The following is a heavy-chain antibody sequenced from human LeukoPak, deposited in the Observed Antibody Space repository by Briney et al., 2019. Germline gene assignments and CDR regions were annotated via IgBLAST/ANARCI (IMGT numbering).Heavy chain of an antibody. CDR2: IYSGGST. CDR3: ARERVENQQLVGGNY. D-gene: IGHD6-6*01. Sequence: GGSLRLSCAASGLTVSSNYMSWVCQAPGKGLEWVSVIYSGGSTYYADSVKGRFTISRDNSKNTLYLQMNSLRAEDTAVYYCARERVENQQLVGGNYWGQGTLVTVSS. V-gene: IGHV3-66*01. J-gene: IGHJ4*02. CDR1: GLTVSSNY.